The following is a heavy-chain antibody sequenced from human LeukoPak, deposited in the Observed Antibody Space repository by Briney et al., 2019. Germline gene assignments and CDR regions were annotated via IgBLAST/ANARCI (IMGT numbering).Heavy chain of an antibody. CDR3: ARDVTMDGYNGALDY. Sequence: GGSLRPSCAASGFTFSSYGMHWVRQAPGKGLEWVAVIWYDGSNKYYADSVKGRFTISRDNSKNTLYLQMNSLRAEDTAVYYCARDVTMDGYNGALDYWGQGTLVTVSS. CDR1: GFTFSSYG. CDR2: IWYDGSNK. J-gene: IGHJ4*02. D-gene: IGHD5-24*01. V-gene: IGHV3-33*01.